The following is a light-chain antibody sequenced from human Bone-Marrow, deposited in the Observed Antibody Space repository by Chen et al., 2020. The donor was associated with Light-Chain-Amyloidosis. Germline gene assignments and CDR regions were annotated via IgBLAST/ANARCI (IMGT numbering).Light chain of an antibody. Sequence: DIQVPQSQPSLSPSVGDRATITCRTSQTIANYLNWYQQKPGKAPEVLVYTTSNLRSGVPSRFSGSGYATDFTLTIDGLQPEDFATYYCQQSYNRRPISFGQGTRVDLK. J-gene: IGKJ2*01. CDR1: QTIANY. V-gene: IGKV1-39*01. CDR3: QQSYNRRPIS. CDR2: TTS.